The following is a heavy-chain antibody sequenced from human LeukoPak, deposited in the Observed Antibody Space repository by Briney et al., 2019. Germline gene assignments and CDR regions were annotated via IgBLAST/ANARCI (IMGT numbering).Heavy chain of an antibody. D-gene: IGHD3-10*01. V-gene: IGHV3-21*01. CDR2: ISSSSSYI. CDR3: AREGQRRITMVRGVMDV. Sequence: PGGSLRLSCAASGFTFSSYSMNWARQAPGKGLEWVSSISSSSSYIYYADSVKGRFTISRDNAKNSLYLQMNSLRAEDTAVYYCAREGQRRITMVRGVMDVWGKGTTVTVSS. CDR1: GFTFSSYS. J-gene: IGHJ6*04.